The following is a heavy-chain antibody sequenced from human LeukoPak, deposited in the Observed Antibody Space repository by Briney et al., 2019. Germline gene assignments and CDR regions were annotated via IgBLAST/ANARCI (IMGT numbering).Heavy chain of an antibody. Sequence: GGSLRLSCAASGFTFSSYSMNWVRQAPGKGLEWVSSISSSSSYIYYADSVKGRFTISRDNSKNTLCLQMNSLRAEDTAVYYCAKDLVVVITMDYYYGMDVWGQGTTVTVSS. CDR2: ISSSSSYI. J-gene: IGHJ6*02. CDR3: AKDLVVVITMDYYYGMDV. D-gene: IGHD3-22*01. CDR1: GFTFSSYS. V-gene: IGHV3-21*01.